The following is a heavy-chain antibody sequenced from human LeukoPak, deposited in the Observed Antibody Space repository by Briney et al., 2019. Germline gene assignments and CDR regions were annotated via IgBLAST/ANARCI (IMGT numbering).Heavy chain of an antibody. V-gene: IGHV4-34*01. CDR1: GGSFSGYY. CDR3: VSHYATRGYGAFDI. J-gene: IGHJ3*02. D-gene: IGHD3-22*01. Sequence: SETLSLTCAVCGGSFSGYYWSWIRQPPGKGLEWIGEINHSGSTNYNPSLKSRVTIPVDTSKNQFSLKLSSVTAADTAVYYCVSHYATRGYGAFDIWGQGTMVTVSS. CDR2: INHSGST.